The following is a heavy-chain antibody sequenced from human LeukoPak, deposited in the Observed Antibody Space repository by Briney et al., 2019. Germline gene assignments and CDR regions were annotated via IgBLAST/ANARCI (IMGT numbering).Heavy chain of an antibody. CDR3: AREDDYSNYLPDY. J-gene: IGHJ4*02. V-gene: IGHV4-38-2*02. CDR1: GYSISSGYY. CDR2: IYHGGST. Sequence: PSETLSLTCTASGYSISSGYYWGWIRQPPGKGLEWIGSIYHGGSTYYNPSLKSRVTISVDTSKNQFSLKLSSVTAADTAVYYCAREDDYSNYLPDYWGQGTLVTVSS. D-gene: IGHD4-11*01.